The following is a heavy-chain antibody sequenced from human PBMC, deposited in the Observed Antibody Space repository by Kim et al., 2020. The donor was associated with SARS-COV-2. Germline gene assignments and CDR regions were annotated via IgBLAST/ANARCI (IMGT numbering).Heavy chain of an antibody. V-gene: IGHV3-7*03. Sequence: GGSLRLSCAASGFTFSTYWMSWVRQVPGKGLEWVANIKQDGNEKFYVDSVKGRFTISRDNANNSLYLQMNSLRAEDTAVYYCARDKGYCTTGVCYTFYYVMDVWGQGTTVTVSS. J-gene: IGHJ6*02. D-gene: IGHD2-8*01. CDR1: GFTFSTYW. CDR2: IKQDGNEK. CDR3: ARDKGYCTTGVCYTFYYVMDV.